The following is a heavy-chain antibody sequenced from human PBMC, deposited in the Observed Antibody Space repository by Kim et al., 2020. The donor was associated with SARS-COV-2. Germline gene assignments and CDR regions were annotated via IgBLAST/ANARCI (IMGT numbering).Heavy chain of an antibody. D-gene: IGHD3-10*01. CDR3: ARDRPWGSGSKDLDV. V-gene: IGHV3-30*07. J-gene: IGHJ6*04. Sequence: ADSVKDRCTISRDNSKNQLYLQLNGLRAEDTAVYYCARDRPWGSGSKDLDVWGKGTTVTVSS.